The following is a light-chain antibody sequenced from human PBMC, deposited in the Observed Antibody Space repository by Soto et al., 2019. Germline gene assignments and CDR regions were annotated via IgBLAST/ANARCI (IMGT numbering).Light chain of an antibody. J-gene: IGLJ1*01. Sequence: QSALTQPASVSGPAGQSITISCTGTGSDGGGYGSVSWYQQHPGKAPKLMIYEVSNRPSGVSNRFSGPKSGNTASLTISGLQAEDDADYYCSSYTSSGTYVFGTRTKVTVL. CDR1: GSDGGGYGS. CDR3: SSYTSSGTYV. V-gene: IGLV2-14*01. CDR2: EVS.